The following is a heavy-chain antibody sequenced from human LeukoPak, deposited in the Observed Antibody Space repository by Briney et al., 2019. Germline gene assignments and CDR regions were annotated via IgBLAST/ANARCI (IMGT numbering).Heavy chain of an antibody. Sequence: SQTLSLTCTVSGGSISSGGYYWSWVRQHPGKGLEWIGYIYYSGSTYYNPSLKSRVTISVDTSKNQFSLKLSSVTAADTAVYYCARAPGGGGYYLDYWGQGTLVTVSS. D-gene: IGHD3-16*01. CDR1: GGSISSGGYY. J-gene: IGHJ4*02. V-gene: IGHV4-31*03. CDR3: ARAPGGGGYYLDY. CDR2: IYYSGST.